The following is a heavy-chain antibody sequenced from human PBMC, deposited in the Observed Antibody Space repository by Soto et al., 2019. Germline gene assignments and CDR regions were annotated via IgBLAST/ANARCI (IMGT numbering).Heavy chain of an antibody. CDR2: INVGNGNT. Sequence: QVQLVQSGAEVKKPGASVKVSCKASGYTFTSYAMHWVRQAPGQRLESMGWINVGNGNTKYSQKFQGRVTITRATSASTAYMELSRLRSEETAVYDCARCAPPIEYWGQGTLVTVSS. J-gene: IGHJ4*02. CDR3: ARCAPPIEY. CDR1: GYTFTSYA. V-gene: IGHV1-3*01.